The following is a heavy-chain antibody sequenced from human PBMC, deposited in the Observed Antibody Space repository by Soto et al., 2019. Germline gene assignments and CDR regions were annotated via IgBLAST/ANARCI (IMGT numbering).Heavy chain of an antibody. Sequence: SVKVSCKASGGTFSSYTISWVRQAPGQGLEWMGRIIPILGIANYAQKFQGRVTITADKSTSTAYMELSSLRSEDTAVYYCASGSSSWSFDPWGQGTLVTVSS. CDR1: GGTFSSYT. J-gene: IGHJ5*02. D-gene: IGHD6-13*01. CDR2: IIPILGIA. V-gene: IGHV1-69*02. CDR3: ASGSSSWSFDP.